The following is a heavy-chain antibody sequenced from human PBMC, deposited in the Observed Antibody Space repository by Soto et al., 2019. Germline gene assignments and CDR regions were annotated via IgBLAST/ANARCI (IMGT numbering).Heavy chain of an antibody. CDR3: AREYGRAPDNYMDV. CDR1: GFTFSSYA. CDR2: ISGSGGST. V-gene: IGHV3-23*01. J-gene: IGHJ6*03. Sequence: GGSLRLSCAASGFTFSSYAMSWVRQAPGKGLEWVSAISGSGGSTYYADSVKGRFTISRDNSKNTLYLQMNSLRAEDTAVYYCAREYGRAPDNYMDVWGKGTTVTVSS. D-gene: IGHD4-17*01.